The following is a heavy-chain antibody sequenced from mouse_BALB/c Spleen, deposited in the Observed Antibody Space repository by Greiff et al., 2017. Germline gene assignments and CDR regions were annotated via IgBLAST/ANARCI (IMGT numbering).Heavy chain of an antibody. Sequence: DVKLVESGGGLVKPGGSLKLSCAASGFTFSDYYMYWVRQTPEKRLEWVATISDGGSYTYYPDSVKGRFTISRDNAKNNLYLQMSSLKSEDTAMYYCARECFYSNCDYWGQGTTLTVSS. V-gene: IGHV5-4*02. CDR2: ISDGGSYT. CDR3: ARECFYSNCDY. J-gene: IGHJ2*01. CDR1: GFTFSDYY. D-gene: IGHD2-1*01.